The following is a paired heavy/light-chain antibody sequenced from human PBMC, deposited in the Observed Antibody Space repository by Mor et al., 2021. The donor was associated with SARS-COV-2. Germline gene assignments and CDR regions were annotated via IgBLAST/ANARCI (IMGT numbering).Heavy chain of an antibody. CDR3: ARGFDEMATPRDQYYFDY. J-gene: IGHJ4*02. V-gene: IGHV1-69*06. CDR1: GGTFSSYA. Sequence: QVQLVQSGAEVKKPGSSVKVSCKASGGTFSSYAISWVRQAPGQGLEWMGGIIPIFGTANYAQKFQGRVTITADKSTSTAYMELSSLRSEDTAVYYCARGFDEMATPRDQYYFDYWGQGTLVTVSS. CDR2: IIPIFGTA. D-gene: IGHD5-12*01.
Light chain of an antibody. CDR1: SSNIGNNY. CDR2: DNN. CDR3: GTWDSSLSAGHVV. J-gene: IGLJ2*01. Sequence: QSVLTQPPSVSAAPGQKVTISCSGSSSNIGNNYVSWYQQLPGTAPKLLIYDNNKRPSGIPDRFSGSKSGTSATLGITGLQTGDEADYYCGTWDSSLSAGHVVFGGGTKLTVL. V-gene: IGLV1-51*01.